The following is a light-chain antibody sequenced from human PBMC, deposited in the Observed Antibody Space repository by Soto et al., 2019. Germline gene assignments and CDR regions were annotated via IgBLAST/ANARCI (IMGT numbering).Light chain of an antibody. CDR2: DAS. CDR3: QQRSNWPLT. V-gene: IGKV3-11*01. CDR1: QSVSSY. Sequence: EIVLTQSPATLSLSPGERATLSCGASQSVSSYLAWYQQEPGQAPRLLIYDASNRATGIPARFSGSGSGTDFTLTISSLEPEDFAVYYCQQRSNWPLTFGQGTKVDIK. J-gene: IGKJ1*01.